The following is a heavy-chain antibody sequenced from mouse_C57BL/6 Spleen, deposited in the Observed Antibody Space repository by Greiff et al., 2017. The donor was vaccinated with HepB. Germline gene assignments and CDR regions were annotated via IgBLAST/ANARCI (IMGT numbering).Heavy chain of an antibody. D-gene: IGHD2-1*01. Sequence: QVQLQQPGAELVKPGASVKLSCKASGYTFTSYWMHWVKQRPGQGLEWIGMIHPNSGSTNYNEKFKSKATLTVDKSSSTAYMQLSSLTSEDSAVYYCAREGRYGNYYFDYWGQGTTLTVSS. CDR2: IHPNSGST. V-gene: IGHV1-64*01. CDR1: GYTFTSYW. CDR3: AREGRYGNYYFDY. J-gene: IGHJ2*01.